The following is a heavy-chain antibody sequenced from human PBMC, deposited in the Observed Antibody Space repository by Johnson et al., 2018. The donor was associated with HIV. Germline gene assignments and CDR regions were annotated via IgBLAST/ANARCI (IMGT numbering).Heavy chain of an antibody. D-gene: IGHD2-15*01. V-gene: IGHV3-9*01. CDR3: ARGVVPDPFDI. J-gene: IGHJ3*02. Sequence: VQLVESGGGLVQPGRSLRLSCAASGFTFDDYGMHWVRQAPGKGLEWVSGVSWDSVRIGYAESVKGRFTISRDNTKNSLFLQMKSLRAEDTALYYCARGVVPDPFDIWGQGTMVTVSS. CDR2: VSWDSVRI. CDR1: GFTFDDYG.